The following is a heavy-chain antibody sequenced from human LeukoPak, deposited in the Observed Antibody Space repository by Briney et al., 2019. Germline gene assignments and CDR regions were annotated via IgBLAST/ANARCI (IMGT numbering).Heavy chain of an antibody. CDR2: IIPIFGTA. V-gene: IGHV1-69*13. CDR1: GSTFSSYA. Sequence: GAPVKVSCKASGSTFSSYAISWVRQAPGQGLEWMGGIIPIFGTANYAQKFQGRVTITADESTSTAYMELSSLRSEDTAVYYCARYYSDYYYMDVWGKGTTVTVSS. D-gene: IGHD4-11*01. J-gene: IGHJ6*03. CDR3: ARYYSDYYYMDV.